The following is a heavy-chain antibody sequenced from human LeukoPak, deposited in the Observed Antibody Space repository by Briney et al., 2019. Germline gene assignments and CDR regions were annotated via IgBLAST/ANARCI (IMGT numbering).Heavy chain of an antibody. CDR3: ARRYCSGGSCSYFDY. Sequence: GGSLRLSCAASGFTFSTYAMHWVRQAPGKGLEYVSSISGSGGSTYYANSVKGRFTISRDNSKNTLYLQMGSLRAEDMAVYYCARRYCSGGSCSYFDYWGQGTLVTVSS. CDR1: GFTFSTYA. D-gene: IGHD2-15*01. J-gene: IGHJ4*02. V-gene: IGHV3-64*01. CDR2: ISGSGGST.